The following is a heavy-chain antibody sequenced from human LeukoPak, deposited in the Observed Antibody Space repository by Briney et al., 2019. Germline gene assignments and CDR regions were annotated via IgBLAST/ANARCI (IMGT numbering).Heavy chain of an antibody. V-gene: IGHV1-2*06. CDR3: AREYCSSTSCYKTFDY. CDR1: GYTFTGYY. Sequence: GASVKVSCKASGYTFTGYYMHWVRQAPGQGLEWMGRINPNSGGTNYAQKFQGRVTMTRDTSISTAYMELSRLRSGDTAVYYCAREYCSSTSCYKTFDYWGQGTLVTVSS. J-gene: IGHJ4*02. CDR2: INPNSGGT. D-gene: IGHD2-2*02.